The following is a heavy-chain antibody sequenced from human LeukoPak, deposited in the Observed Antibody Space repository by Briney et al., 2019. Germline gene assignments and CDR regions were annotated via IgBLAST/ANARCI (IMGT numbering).Heavy chain of an antibody. CDR1: GFTFDDYA. CDR2: ISWNSGSI. V-gene: IGHV3-9*01. CDR3: AKGYYYDSSGSDYFDY. Sequence: GRSLRLSCAASGFTFDDYAMHWVRQAPGKGLEWVSGISWNSGSIGYADSVKGRLTISRDNAKNSLYLQMNSLRAEDTALYYCAKGYYYDSSGSDYFDYWGQGTLVTVSS. J-gene: IGHJ4*02. D-gene: IGHD3-22*01.